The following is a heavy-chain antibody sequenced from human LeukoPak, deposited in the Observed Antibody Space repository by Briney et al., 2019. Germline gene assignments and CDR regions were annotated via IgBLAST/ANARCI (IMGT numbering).Heavy chain of an antibody. J-gene: IGHJ5*02. Sequence: GASVKVSCKASGYTFTGYYMHWVRQAPGQGLEWMGWINPNSGGTNHAQKFQGRVTMTRDTSISTAYMELSRLRSDDTAVYYCARDNKPTYVWGSSRPTRTDWFDPWGQGTLVTVSS. V-gene: IGHV1-2*02. D-gene: IGHD3-16*01. CDR3: ARDNKPTYVWGSSRPTRTDWFDP. CDR1: GYTFTGYY. CDR2: INPNSGGT.